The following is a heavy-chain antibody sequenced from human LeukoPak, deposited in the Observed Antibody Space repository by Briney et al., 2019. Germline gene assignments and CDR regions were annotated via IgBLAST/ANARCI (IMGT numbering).Heavy chain of an antibody. V-gene: IGHV4-4*07. CDR2: IYSSGST. CDR1: GGSISSYY. D-gene: IGHD4-17*01. Sequence: SETLSLTCTVSGGSISSYYWSCTRQPAGKGLEWIGRIYSSGSTNYNPSLKSRVTISIDQSKNQFSLKLSSVTAADTAVYYCARGGDYHPFDYWGQGALFTVSS. CDR3: ARGGDYHPFDY. J-gene: IGHJ4*02.